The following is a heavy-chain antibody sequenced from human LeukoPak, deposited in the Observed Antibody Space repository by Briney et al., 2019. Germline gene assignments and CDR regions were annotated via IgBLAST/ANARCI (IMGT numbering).Heavy chain of an antibody. CDR1: GLSLSSYA. D-gene: IGHD2-2*01. J-gene: IGHJ4*02. CDR2: TSSSDAGK. CDR3: AKNRRYHDY. V-gene: IGHV3-23*01. Sequence: PSGGSLRLSCTVSGLSLSSYALSWVRRAPGKGLEWVSATSSSDAGKYYADSVMGRFTISRDNSKNTLYLQMNSLRADDTAVYYCAKNRRYHDYWGQGTLVTVSS.